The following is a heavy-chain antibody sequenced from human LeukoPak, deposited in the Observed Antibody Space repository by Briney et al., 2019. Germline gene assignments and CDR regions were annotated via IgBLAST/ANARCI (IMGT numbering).Heavy chain of an antibody. Sequence: GGSLRLSCAASGFTFSSYAMSWVRQAPGKGLEWVSAISGSGGSTYYADSVKGRFTISRDNSKNTLCLQMNSLRAEDTAVYYCVKNRGQLLYLSFDYWGQGTLVTVSS. V-gene: IGHV3-23*01. CDR1: GFTFSSYA. D-gene: IGHD2-2*02. CDR2: ISGSGGST. J-gene: IGHJ4*02. CDR3: VKNRGQLLYLSFDY.